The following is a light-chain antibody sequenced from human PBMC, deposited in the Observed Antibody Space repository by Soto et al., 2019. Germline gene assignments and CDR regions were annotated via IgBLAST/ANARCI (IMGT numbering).Light chain of an antibody. V-gene: IGLV1-44*01. J-gene: IGLJ2*01. CDR3: AAWDDSLTGVV. CDR1: SSNIGSYT. Sequence: QSVLTQPPSASGTPGPRVTISCSGSSSNIGSYTVNWYQQLPGAAPKLLIYINDQRPLGVPDRFSGSKSGTSASLAISGLQSEDEADYYCAAWDDSLTGVVFGGGTKLTVL. CDR2: IND.